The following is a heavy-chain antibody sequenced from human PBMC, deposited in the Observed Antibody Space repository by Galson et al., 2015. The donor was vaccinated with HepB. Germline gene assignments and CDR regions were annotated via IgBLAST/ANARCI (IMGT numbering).Heavy chain of an antibody. D-gene: IGHD6-19*01. CDR3: ATKDSSGWAPFDY. J-gene: IGHJ4*02. Sequence: SVKVSCKASRYTFTGYYMHWVRQAPGQGLEWMGRINPNSGDTNYAPKFQGRVTMTRDTSISTAYMDLNRLRPDDTAVYYCATKDSSGWAPFDYWGQGTLVTVSS. CDR1: RYTFTGYY. V-gene: IGHV1-2*06. CDR2: INPNSGDT.